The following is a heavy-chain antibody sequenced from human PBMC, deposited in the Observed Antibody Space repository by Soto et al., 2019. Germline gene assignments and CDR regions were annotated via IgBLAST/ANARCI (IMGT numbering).Heavy chain of an antibody. J-gene: IGHJ4*02. V-gene: IGHV3-23*01. CDR2: ISGSGGST. Sequence: PGGSLRLSCAASGFTFSSYAMSWVRQAPGKGLEWVSAISGSGGSTYYADSVKGRFTISRDNSKNTLYLQMNSLRAEDTAVYYCAKDSEARILTGYYMVGYFDYWGQGTLVTVSS. CDR1: GFTFSSYA. CDR3: AKDSEARILTGYYMVGYFDY. D-gene: IGHD3-9*01.